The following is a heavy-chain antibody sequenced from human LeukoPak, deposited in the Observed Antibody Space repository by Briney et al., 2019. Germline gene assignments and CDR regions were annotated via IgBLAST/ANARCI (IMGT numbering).Heavy chain of an antibody. CDR1: GGSISSGGYY. Sequence: PSQTLSLTCTVSGGSISSGGYYWNRIRQHSGKGLEWIGYIYDSGSTYYNPSLKSRVTISVDTSKNQFSLKLSSLTAADTAVYYCARRRTPHDYSDYVDYWGQGTLVTVSS. CDR2: IYDSGST. D-gene: IGHD4-11*01. J-gene: IGHJ4*02. CDR3: ARRRTPHDYSDYVDY. V-gene: IGHV4-31*03.